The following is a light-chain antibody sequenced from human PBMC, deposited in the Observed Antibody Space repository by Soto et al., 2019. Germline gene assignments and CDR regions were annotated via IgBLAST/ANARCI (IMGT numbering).Light chain of an antibody. CDR1: QSISNS. Sequence: DIPVTQSPSTLSASVGDRVTITCRASQSISNSLAWYKQKPGKAPKIMIYDASNLETGVPSRFSGSGSGTDFTFTISSLKPEDIATYYCQQYDNLPITFGQGTRLEIK. V-gene: IGKV1-33*01. J-gene: IGKJ5*01. CDR2: DAS. CDR3: QQYDNLPIT.